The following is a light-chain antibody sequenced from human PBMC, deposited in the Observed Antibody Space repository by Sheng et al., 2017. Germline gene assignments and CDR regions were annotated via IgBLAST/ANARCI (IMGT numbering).Light chain of an antibody. CDR2: AAS. CDR1: QGFNSY. CDR3: QLLSVYPPA. V-gene: IGKV1-9*01. Sequence: QLTQSPSSLSASVGDRVTVTCRASQGFNSYLAWYQQKPGKAPQLLIDAASTLQSGVPSRFSGSKSGTDFTLTVTSLQPDDFATYYCQLLSVYPPAFGQGTRLEIK. J-gene: IGKJ5*01.